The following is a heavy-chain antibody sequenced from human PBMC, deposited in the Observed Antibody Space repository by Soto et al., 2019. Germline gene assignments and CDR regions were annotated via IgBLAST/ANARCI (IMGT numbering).Heavy chain of an antibody. V-gene: IGHV1-69*06. J-gene: IGHJ4*02. Sequence: GASVKVSCKLSGATFSSYAMSWVRQAPGQGLEWIGGIIPFFGTPNYAQKFQGRVTITADTSTATSYMELSSLRSDDTAVYYCARAKGAYYSHLLYWGQGTLVTVSS. CDR3: ARAKGAYYSHLLY. D-gene: IGHD3-22*01. CDR2: IIPFFGTP. CDR1: GATFSSYA.